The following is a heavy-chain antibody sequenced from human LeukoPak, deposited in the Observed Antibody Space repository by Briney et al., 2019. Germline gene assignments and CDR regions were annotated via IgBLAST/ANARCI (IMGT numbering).Heavy chain of an antibody. D-gene: IGHD3-16*01. CDR3: SRDGGEGGNSAFDI. V-gene: IGHV3-72*01. Sequence: GGSLRLSCAASGFTFSDYILDWVRQAPRKGLEWVGRIRRGANSYTTEHAASVKGRFTISRDDSKNPLYLHMNSLKTEDTAVYHCSRDGGEGGNSAFDIWGQGTMVTVSS. J-gene: IGHJ3*02. CDR1: GFTFSDYI. CDR2: IRRGANSYTT.